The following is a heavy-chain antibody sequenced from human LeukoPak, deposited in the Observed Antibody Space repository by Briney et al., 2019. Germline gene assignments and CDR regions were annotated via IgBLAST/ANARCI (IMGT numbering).Heavy chain of an antibody. D-gene: IGHD2/OR15-2a*01. J-gene: IGHJ3*02. Sequence: GRSLRLSCAASGFTFSSYGMHWVRQAPGKGLEWVAVISYDGNIKYYADSVKGRFTISRDKSKNTMYLQLTSLRVEDTARYFCASSSWTFLKAAFDIWGQGTMVIVSS. V-gene: IGHV3-30*03. CDR1: GFTFSSYG. CDR2: ISYDGNIK. CDR3: ASSSWTFLKAAFDI.